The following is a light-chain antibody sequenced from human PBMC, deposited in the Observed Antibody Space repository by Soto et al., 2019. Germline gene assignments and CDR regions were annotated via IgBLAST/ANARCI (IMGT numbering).Light chain of an antibody. J-gene: IGKJ3*01. CDR2: GAS. Sequence: EIVLTQSPGTLSLSPAERASLSCRASQSVDSSYLAWYQQKPGQAPRLLIYGASSRTTGIPDRFSGSASGTDFTLTVSRPEPEDFAVYYCEEYGSSRFTFGPGTKVYIK. CDR1: QSVDSSY. CDR3: EEYGSSRFT. V-gene: IGKV3-20*01.